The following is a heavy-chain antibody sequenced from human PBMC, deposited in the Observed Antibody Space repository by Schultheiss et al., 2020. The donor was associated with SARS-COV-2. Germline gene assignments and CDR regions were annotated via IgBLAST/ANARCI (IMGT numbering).Heavy chain of an antibody. D-gene: IGHD2-21*02. CDR3: ARGPAYCGGDCRDYYYGMDV. CDR1: GFTFSNAW. J-gene: IGHJ6*02. V-gene: IGHV3-30*03. CDR2: ISYDGSNK. Sequence: GGSLRLSCAASGFTFSNAWMNWVRQAPGKGLEWVAVISYDGSNKYYADSVKGRFTISRDNAKNSLYLQMNSLRAEDTAVYYCARGPAYCGGDCRDYYYGMDVWGQGTTVTVSS.